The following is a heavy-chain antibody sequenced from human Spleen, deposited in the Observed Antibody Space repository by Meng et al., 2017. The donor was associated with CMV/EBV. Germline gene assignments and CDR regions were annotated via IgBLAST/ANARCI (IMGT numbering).Heavy chain of an antibody. CDR3: ARGRSGSYSGSAF. D-gene: IGHD1-26*01. J-gene: IGHJ4*02. CDR2: IIPIFGTA. Sequence: QVALVQSGEGVKKPGASVKVSPKASGGNFSSHAISWVRQAPGQGLEWMGGIIPIFGTANYAQKFQGRVTITADESTSTAYMELCSLRSEDTAVYYCARGRSGSYSGSAFWGQGTLVTVSS. V-gene: IGHV1-69*01. CDR1: GGNFSSHA.